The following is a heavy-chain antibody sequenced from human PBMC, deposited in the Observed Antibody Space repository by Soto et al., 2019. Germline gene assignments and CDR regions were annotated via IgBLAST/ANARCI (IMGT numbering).Heavy chain of an antibody. CDR3: AHLGYCSGRSCSRDAFDI. CDR2: IYWDDDK. J-gene: IGHJ3*02. CDR1: GFSLSTSGVG. Sequence: QITLKESGPTLVKPTQTLTLTCTFSGFSLSTSGVGVGWIRQPPGKALEWVALIYWDDDKRYSPSLKSRLTITKHTSKNQVVLTMTNMNPVDTATYYCAHLGYCSGRSCSRDAFDIWGQGTMVTVSP. V-gene: IGHV2-5*02. D-gene: IGHD2-15*01.